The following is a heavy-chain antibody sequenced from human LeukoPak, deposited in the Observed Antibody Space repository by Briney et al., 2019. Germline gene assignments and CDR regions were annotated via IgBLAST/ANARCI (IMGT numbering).Heavy chain of an antibody. CDR1: GYSFTTYW. J-gene: IGHJ4*02. Sequence: GESLKISCTGSGYSFTTYWIGWVRQMPGKGLEWMGIIYPDDSDTKYSPSFQGQVTISADKSISTAYLQWSSLKASDTVMYYCARQGGRWAFFDYWGQGTLVTVSS. V-gene: IGHV5-51*01. CDR2: IYPDDSDT. D-gene: IGHD6-19*01. CDR3: ARQGGRWAFFDY.